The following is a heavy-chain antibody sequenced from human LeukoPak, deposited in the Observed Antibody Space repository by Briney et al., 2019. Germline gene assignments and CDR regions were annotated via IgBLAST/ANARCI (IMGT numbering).Heavy chain of an antibody. CDR3: ARGYGDYGSYFDY. CDR1: GFTFSSYG. Sequence: GGSLRLSCAASGFTFSSYGMHWVRQAPGKGLEWVAVIWYDGSNKYYADSVKGRFTISRDNSKNTLYLQMNSLRAEDTAVYYCARGYGDYGSYFDYWGQATLVTVSS. J-gene: IGHJ4*02. D-gene: IGHD4-17*01. CDR2: IWYDGSNK. V-gene: IGHV3-33*01.